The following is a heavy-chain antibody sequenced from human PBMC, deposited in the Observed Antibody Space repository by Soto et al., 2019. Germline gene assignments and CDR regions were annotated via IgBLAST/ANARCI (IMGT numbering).Heavy chain of an antibody. CDR3: ARDRGRGYSYGLRVYYYGMDV. CDR1: GGSISSYY. Sequence: SETLSLTCTVSGGSISSYYWSWIRQPPGKGLEWIGYIYYSGSTNYNPSLKSRVTISVDTSKNHFSLKLSSVTAADTAVYYCARDRGRGYSYGLRVYYYGMDVWGQGTTVTV. CDR2: IYYSGST. J-gene: IGHJ6*02. D-gene: IGHD5-18*01. V-gene: IGHV4-59*01.